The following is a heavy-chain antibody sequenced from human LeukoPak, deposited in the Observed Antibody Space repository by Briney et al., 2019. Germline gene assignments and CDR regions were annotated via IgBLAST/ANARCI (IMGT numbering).Heavy chain of an antibody. V-gene: IGHV4-4*07. CDR1: GDSISNYY. D-gene: IGHD6-13*01. CDR3: AREAAAGTFYFDY. J-gene: IGHJ4*02. Sequence: SETLSLTCIVSGDSISNYYWSWIRLPAGKGLEGIGRIYTSGSTNYNPSLKSRVTMSVDTSKNQFSLKLTSVTAADTAVYYCAREAAAGTFYFDYWGQGTLVTVSS. CDR2: IYTSGST.